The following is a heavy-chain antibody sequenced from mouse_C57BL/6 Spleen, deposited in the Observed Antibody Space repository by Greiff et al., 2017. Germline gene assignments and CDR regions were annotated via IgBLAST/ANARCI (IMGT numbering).Heavy chain of an antibody. CDR1: GFNIKDDY. CDR3: TAYYCGSYFDY. J-gene: IGHJ2*01. Sequence: EVQLQQSGAELVRPGASVKLSCTASGFNIKDDYMHWVKQRPEQGLEWIGWIDPENGDTEYASKFQGKATITADTSSNTAYLQLSSLTSEDTAVYYCTAYYCGSYFDYWGQGTTLTVSS. D-gene: IGHD1-1*01. CDR2: IDPENGDT. V-gene: IGHV14-4*01.